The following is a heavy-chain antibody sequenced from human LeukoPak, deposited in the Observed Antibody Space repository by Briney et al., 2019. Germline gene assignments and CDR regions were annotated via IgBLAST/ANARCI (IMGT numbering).Heavy chain of an antibody. CDR2: IYYSGST. CDR3: ARHLYFEDSSGYYSYSFDY. V-gene: IGHV4-59*08. Sequence: SETLSLTCTVSGGSISSYYWSWIRQPPGKGLEWIGYIYYSGSTNYNPSLKSRVTISVDTSKNQFSLKLSSVTAADTAVYYCARHLYFEDSSGYYSYSFDYWGQGPLVTVSS. J-gene: IGHJ4*02. D-gene: IGHD3-22*01. CDR1: GGSISSYY.